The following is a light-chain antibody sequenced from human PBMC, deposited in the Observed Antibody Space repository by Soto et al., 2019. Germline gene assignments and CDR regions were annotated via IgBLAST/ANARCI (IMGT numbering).Light chain of an antibody. CDR2: EYY. CDR1: SGNIASKY. V-gene: IGLV6-57*04. Sequence: NFMLTQPHSVSESPGKTVTISCTRSSGNIASKYVQWYQQRPGSAPSTVIYEYYGRPSGVPDRFSGAIDSSSNSASLTISGLKTEDEADDYCQSYDNYNVVFGGGTKLTVL. J-gene: IGLJ2*01. CDR3: QSYDNYNVV.